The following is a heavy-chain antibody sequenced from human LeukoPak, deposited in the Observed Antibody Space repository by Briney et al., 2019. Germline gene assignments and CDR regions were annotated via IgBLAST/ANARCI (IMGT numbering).Heavy chain of an antibody. V-gene: IGHV4-61*02. CDR1: GGSISSGSYY. J-gene: IGHJ4*02. CDR3: ARVGPYGDFDY. Sequence: SETLSLTCTVSGGSISSGSYYWSWIRQPAGKGLEWIGRIYTSGSTNYNPSLKSRVTISVDTSKNQFSLKLSSVTAADTAVYYCARVGPYGDFDYWGQGTLVTVSS. CDR2: IYTSGST. D-gene: IGHD4-17*01.